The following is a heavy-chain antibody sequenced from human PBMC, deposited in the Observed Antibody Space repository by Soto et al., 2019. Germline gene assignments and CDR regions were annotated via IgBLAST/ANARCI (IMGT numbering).Heavy chain of an antibody. CDR3: ARVRGVVVVAATSNPNYFDY. D-gene: IGHD2-15*01. Sequence: PGGSLRLSCAASGFTVSSNYMSWVRQAPGKGLEWVSVIYSGGSTYYADSVKGRFTISRDNSKNTLYLQMNSLRAEDTAVYYCARVRGVVVVAATSNPNYFDYWGQGTLVTVSS. V-gene: IGHV3-66*01. CDR2: IYSGGST. CDR1: GFTVSSNY. J-gene: IGHJ4*02.